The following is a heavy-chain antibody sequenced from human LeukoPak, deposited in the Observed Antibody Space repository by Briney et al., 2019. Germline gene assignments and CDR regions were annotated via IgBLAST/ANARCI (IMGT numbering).Heavy chain of an antibody. J-gene: IGHJ4*02. CDR2: ISGSGSDT. V-gene: IGHV3-11*06. CDR3: TRGPRTTDY. D-gene: IGHD1/OR15-1a*01. CDR1: GFTFSDYY. Sequence: GGSLRLSCAASGFTFSDYYMTWIRQAPGKGLEHVSYISGSGSDTNYADSVRGRFTISRDNAKNSLYLHMSALGADDTAVYYCTRGPRTTDYWGQGTPVTVSS.